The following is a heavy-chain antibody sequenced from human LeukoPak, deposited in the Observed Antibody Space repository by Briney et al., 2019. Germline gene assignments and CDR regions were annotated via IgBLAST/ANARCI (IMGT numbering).Heavy chain of an antibody. CDR2: LNGGGRNI. D-gene: IGHD3-9*01. Sequence: GSLILSCVASGFTFSSHWMHWVRQDPRKGLVWVSRLNGGGRNINNADSVRGRFTISRDNAKNTLYLEMNTLRVEDTAVYYCTRDLMDYDVSTGLHHYYMDVWGQGTTITVS. J-gene: IGHJ6*02. CDR3: TRDLMDYDVSTGLHHYYMDV. V-gene: IGHV3-74*01. CDR1: GFTFSSHW.